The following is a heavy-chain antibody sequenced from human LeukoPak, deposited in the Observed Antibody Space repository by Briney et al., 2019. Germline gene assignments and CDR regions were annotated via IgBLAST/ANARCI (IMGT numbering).Heavy chain of an antibody. CDR1: GYKFNTYW. CDR2: IWPGDSDT. CDR3: ARHGPYCSDGVCPVDY. Sequence: GESLKISCKGSGYKFNTYWTGWVRQMPGEGLEWMGIIWPGDSDTRYSPSFQGQVTISVDKSISTTYLQWSSLKASDTAIYYCARHGPYCSDGVCPVDYWGQGTLVTVSS. V-gene: IGHV5-51*01. D-gene: IGHD2-8*01. J-gene: IGHJ4*02.